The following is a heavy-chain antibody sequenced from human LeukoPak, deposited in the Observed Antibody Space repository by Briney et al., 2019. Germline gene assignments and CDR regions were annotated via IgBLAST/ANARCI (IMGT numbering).Heavy chain of an antibody. CDR1: GGSISSYY. CDR2: IYTSGST. D-gene: IGHD2-2*03. Sequence: PSETLSLTCTVSGGSISSYYWSWIRQPAGKGLEWIGRIYTSGSTNYNPSLKSRVTISVDKSKNQFSLKLSSVTAADTAVYYCARGVGYCSSTSCYDGWVDRRGKGTLVTVSS. J-gene: IGHJ5*02. CDR3: ARGVGYCSSTSCYDGWVDR. V-gene: IGHV4-4*07.